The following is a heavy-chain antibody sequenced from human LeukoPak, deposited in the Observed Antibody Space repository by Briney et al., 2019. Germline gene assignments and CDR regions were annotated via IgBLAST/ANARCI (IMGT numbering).Heavy chain of an antibody. J-gene: IGHJ4*02. CDR2: IRTKAYGGTT. V-gene: IGHV3-49*04. D-gene: IGHD3-22*01. CDR3: TRTYYDSSGYLFEY. Sequence: GGSLRLSCTASGFTFGFTLGDYAMSWVRQAPGKGLEWVGFIRTKAYGGTTEYAASVKGRFTISRDGSKSIAYLQMNSLKTEDTAVYYCTRTYYDSSGYLFEYNGEGALVTVSS. CDR1: GFTFGFTLGDYA.